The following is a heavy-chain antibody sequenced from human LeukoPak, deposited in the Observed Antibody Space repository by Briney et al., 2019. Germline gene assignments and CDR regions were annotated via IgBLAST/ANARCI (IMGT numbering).Heavy chain of an antibody. D-gene: IGHD1-1*01. CDR2: IYSAGAT. J-gene: IGHJ3*02. CDR1: GFTVSDNY. CDR3: ARIEWERLGRAFDI. V-gene: IGHV3-53*01. Sequence: GGSLRPSCAASGFTVSDNYMTWVRQAPGKGLEWVSSIYSAGATHYAESVKGRFTISRDNSKNTLYLQMNSLRAEDMAVYYCARIEWERLGRAFDIWGQGTMVTVSS.